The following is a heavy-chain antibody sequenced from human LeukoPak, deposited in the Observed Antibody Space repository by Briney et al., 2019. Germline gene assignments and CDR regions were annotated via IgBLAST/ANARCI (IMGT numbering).Heavy chain of an antibody. CDR3: AKDGGWYELYYMDV. CDR2: IRNDGSHK. V-gene: IGHV3-30*02. J-gene: IGHJ6*03. CDR1: GFTFSTYA. Sequence: GGSLRLSCTSSGFTFSTYAMHWVRQAPGKGLEWVAFIRNDGSHKSYADSVKGRFTISRDNSKNTLFLQMSSLRPEDTSVYYCAKDGGWYELYYMDVWGTGTMVTVSS. D-gene: IGHD6-19*01.